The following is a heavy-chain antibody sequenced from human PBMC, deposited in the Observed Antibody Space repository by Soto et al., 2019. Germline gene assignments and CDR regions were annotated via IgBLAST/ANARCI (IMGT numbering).Heavy chain of an antibody. CDR1: GFTFSTYW. CDR2: INQDGSEK. J-gene: IGHJ4*02. V-gene: IGHV3-7*01. CDR3: SRSLNS. Sequence: PGGSLRLSCAASGFTFSTYWMDWVRQTPGKGLEWVANINQDGSEKNYVDSVKGRFTIYRDNAKNSLYLQMSSLTAEDSALYHCSRSLNSWGQGTLVTVSS.